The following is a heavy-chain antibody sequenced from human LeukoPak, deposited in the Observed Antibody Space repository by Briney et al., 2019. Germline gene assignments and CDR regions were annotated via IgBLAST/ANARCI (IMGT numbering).Heavy chain of an antibody. CDR1: GFTFDDYA. D-gene: IGHD3-10*01. J-gene: IGHJ4*02. V-gene: IGHV3-9*01. CDR2: ISWNSGSI. Sequence: AGGSLRLSCAASGFTFDDYAMHWVRQAPGKGLEWVSGISWNSGSIGYADSVKGRFTISRDNAKNSLYLQMNSLRAGDTALYYCAKETSGFDYWSQGTLVTVSS. CDR3: AKETSGFDY.